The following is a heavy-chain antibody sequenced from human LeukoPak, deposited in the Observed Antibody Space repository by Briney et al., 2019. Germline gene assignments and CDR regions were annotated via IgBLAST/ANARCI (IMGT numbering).Heavy chain of an antibody. D-gene: IGHD4-17*01. J-gene: IGHJ6*02. V-gene: IGHV3-11*01. CDR1: GFTFSDYY. Sequence: GGSLRLSCAASGFTFSDYYMSWIRQAPGKGLEWVSYISSSGSTVYYADSVKGRFTISRDNAKNSLYLQMNSLRAEDTAVYYCARRDGDYYYYGMDVWGQGTTVTVSS. CDR2: ISSSGSTV. CDR3: ARRDGDYYYYGMDV.